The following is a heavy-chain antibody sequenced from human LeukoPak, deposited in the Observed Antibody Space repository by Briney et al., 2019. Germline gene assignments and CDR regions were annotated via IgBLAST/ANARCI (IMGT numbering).Heavy chain of an antibody. CDR3: AKRFGWNDGFDY. CDR1: GFTFSRYA. J-gene: IGHJ4*02. V-gene: IGHV3-23*01. CDR2: ISISGGFT. D-gene: IGHD1-1*01. Sequence: GGSLRLSCAASGFTFSRYAMSWVRQAPGKGLEGVASISISGGFTYYADSVKGRFTISRDNSKNTLYLQMNSLRAEDTAVYYCAKRFGWNDGFDYWGQGTLVTVSS.